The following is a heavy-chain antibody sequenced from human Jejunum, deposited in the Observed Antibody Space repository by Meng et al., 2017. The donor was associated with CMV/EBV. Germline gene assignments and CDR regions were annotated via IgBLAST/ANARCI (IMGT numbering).Heavy chain of an antibody. V-gene: IGHV1-69*02. CDR3: AVCSGGNVQISDYGRSFDS. CDR2: ILPLLRIT. CDR1: FSSYT. J-gene: IGHJ4*02. Sequence: FSSYTLVWVRPAPGRGLEWIGAILPLLRITRYAQNFSAPVTLIPDTSTSTTFLDLTSLRTEVTAVYYCAVCSGGNVQISDYGRSFDSWGQGTLVTSPQ. D-gene: IGHD4-17*01.